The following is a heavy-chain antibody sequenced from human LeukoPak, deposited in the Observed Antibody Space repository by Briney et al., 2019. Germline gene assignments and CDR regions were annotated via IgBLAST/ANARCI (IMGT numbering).Heavy chain of an antibody. V-gene: IGHV4-30-4*08. J-gene: IGHJ4*02. Sequence: SQTLSLTCTVSRGSISSGGYYWSWIRQPPGKGLEWIGYIYYSGSTYYNPSLKSPVTISVDTSKNQFSLKLSSVTAADTAVYYCARESGIVGATFDYWGQGTLVTVSS. CDR3: ARESGIVGATFDY. CDR2: IYYSGST. CDR1: RGSISSGGYY. D-gene: IGHD1-26*01.